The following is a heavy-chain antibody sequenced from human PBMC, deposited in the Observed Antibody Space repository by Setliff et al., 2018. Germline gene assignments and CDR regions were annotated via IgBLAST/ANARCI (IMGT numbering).Heavy chain of an antibody. D-gene: IGHD2-21*01. V-gene: IGHV3-23*01. J-gene: IGHJ4*02. CDR3: ARGGDYCGGECYIPPPDSY. CDR1: GFTFRSYA. Sequence: GGSLRLSCAASGFTFRSYAMSWVRQAPGKGPEWVSAISGSGGSTYYADSVKGRFTISRDNSKNTLYLQMNSLRPEDTAVYYCARGGDYCGGECYIPPPDSYWGQGTLVTVSS. CDR2: ISGSGGST.